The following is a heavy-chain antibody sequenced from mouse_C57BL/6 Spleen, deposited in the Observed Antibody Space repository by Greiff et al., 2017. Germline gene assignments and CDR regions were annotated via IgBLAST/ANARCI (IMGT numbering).Heavy chain of an antibody. CDR1: GFTFSSYG. J-gene: IGHJ2*01. CDR3: ARCYGNYFDY. CDR2: ISSGGSYT. D-gene: IGHD2-1*01. Sequence: EVKLVESGGDLVKPGGSLKLSCAASGFTFSSYGMSWVRQTPDTRLEWVATISSGGSYTHYPDSVKGRFTISSDNAQNTLYLQMSSLHSEDTAMYYCARCYGNYFDYWGQGPTLTLSS. V-gene: IGHV5-6*02.